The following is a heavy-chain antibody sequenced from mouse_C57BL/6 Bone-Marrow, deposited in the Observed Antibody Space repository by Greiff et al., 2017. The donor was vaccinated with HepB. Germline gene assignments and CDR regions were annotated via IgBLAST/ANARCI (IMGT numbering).Heavy chain of an antibody. D-gene: IGHD2-1*01. CDR2: INPNNGGT. CDR3: ARPNYSYYYAMDY. V-gene: IGHV1-18*01. Sequence: EVQLQQSGPELVKPGASVKIPCKASGYTFTDYNMDWVKQSHGKSLEWIGDINPNNGGTIYNQKFKGKATLNVDKSSSTAYMELRSLTSEDTAVYYCARPNYSYYYAMDYWGQGTSVTVSS. J-gene: IGHJ4*01. CDR1: GYTFTDYN.